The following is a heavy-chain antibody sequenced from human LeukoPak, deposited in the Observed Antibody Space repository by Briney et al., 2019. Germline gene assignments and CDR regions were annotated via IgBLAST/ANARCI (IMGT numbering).Heavy chain of an antibody. D-gene: IGHD2-15*01. V-gene: IGHV4-59*08. Sequence: TSETLSLTCTVSGGSISGYYWSWIRQPPGKGLEWVGYIHYSGSTNYNPSLKSRVTISVDTSKNQFSLKLSSVTAADTAVYYCARRHFCSGGGCYPYSDYWGQGTLVTVSS. CDR1: GGSISGYY. J-gene: IGHJ4*02. CDR3: ARRHFCSGGGCYPYSDY. CDR2: IHYSGST.